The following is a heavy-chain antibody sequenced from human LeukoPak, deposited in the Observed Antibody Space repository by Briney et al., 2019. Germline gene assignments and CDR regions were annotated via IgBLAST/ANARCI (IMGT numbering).Heavy chain of an antibody. V-gene: IGHV4-34*01. CDR1: GGSFSGYY. J-gene: IGHJ4*02. D-gene: IGHD6-19*01. Sequence: SETLSLTCAVYGGSFSGYYWSWIRQPPGKGLEWIGEINHSGSTNYNPSLKSRVTISVDTSKNQFSLKLSSVTAADTAVYYCARLYSSGWSVVDYWGQGTLVTVSS. CDR3: ARLYSSGWSVVDY. CDR2: INHSGST.